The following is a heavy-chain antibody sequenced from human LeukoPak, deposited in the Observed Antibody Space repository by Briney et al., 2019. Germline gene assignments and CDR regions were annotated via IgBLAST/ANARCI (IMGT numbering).Heavy chain of an antibody. CDR2: IYSGGST. D-gene: IGHD3-10*01. J-gene: IGHJ4*02. Sequence: GGSLRLSCAASGFTFSSYGMHWVRQAPGKGLEWVSVIYSGGSTYYADSVKGRFTISRDNSKNTLYLQMNSLRAEDTAVYYCARAMVRGVIGYFDYWGQGTLVTVSS. CDR3: ARAMVRGVIGYFDY. CDR1: GFTFSSYG. V-gene: IGHV3-NL1*01.